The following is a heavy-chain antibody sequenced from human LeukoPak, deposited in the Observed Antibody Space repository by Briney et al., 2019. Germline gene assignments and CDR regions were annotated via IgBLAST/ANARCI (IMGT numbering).Heavy chain of an antibody. CDR3: AGRPVLYCSSTSCYISPAEYFQN. CDR2: ISSNGISP. J-gene: IGHJ1*01. CDR1: GFTFSDFA. Sequence: QAGGSLRLSCAASGFTFSDFAMHWLRQAPGKGLEYVSTISSNGISPYYANSVKGRFTISRDNSKNTLYLQMNSLRAEDTAVYYCAGRPVLYCSSTSCYISPAEYFQNWGQGTLVTVSS. D-gene: IGHD2-2*02. V-gene: IGHV3-64*04.